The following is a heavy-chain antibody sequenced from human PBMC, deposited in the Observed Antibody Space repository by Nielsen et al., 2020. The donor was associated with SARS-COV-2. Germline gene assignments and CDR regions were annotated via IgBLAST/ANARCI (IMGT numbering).Heavy chain of an antibody. V-gene: IGHV5-10-1*01. J-gene: IGHJ4*02. CDR2: IDPSDSYT. Sequence: GESLKISCKGSGYSFTSYWISWVRQMPGKGLEWMGRIDPSDSYTNYSPSFQGHVTISADKSISTAYLQWSSLKASDTAMYYCARSYHSSSWYGSYWGQGTLVTVSS. CDR3: ARSYHSSSWYGSY. CDR1: GYSFTSYW. D-gene: IGHD6-13*01.